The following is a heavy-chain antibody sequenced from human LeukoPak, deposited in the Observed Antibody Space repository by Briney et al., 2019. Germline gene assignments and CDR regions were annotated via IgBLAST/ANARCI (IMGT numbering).Heavy chain of an antibody. CDR2: IYYKGST. V-gene: IGHV4-59*08. CDR3: VRRDNTGWNYFDY. CDR1: GGSINSHY. J-gene: IGHJ4*02. D-gene: IGHD6-19*01. Sequence: PSETLSLTCTVSGGSINSHYCSWIRQPPGKGLEWIGDIYYKGSTNYNPSLKSRVTISVDTSKNHLSLKLTSVLAADTAIYYCVRRDNTGWNYFDYWGQGILVTVSS.